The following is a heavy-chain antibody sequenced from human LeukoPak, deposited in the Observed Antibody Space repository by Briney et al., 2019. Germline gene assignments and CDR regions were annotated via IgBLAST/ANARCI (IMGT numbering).Heavy chain of an antibody. CDR3: AKVGRSTRPGY. D-gene: IGHD6-6*01. CDR1: GFTFSTCE. CDR2: IDSSSSSI. J-gene: IGHJ4*02. Sequence: PGGSLRLSCAASGFTFSTCEMNWARQAPGKGLEWVSYIDSSSSSIYYADSVKGRFTISRDNAKNSLYLQMNSLRAEDTAVYYCAKVGRSTRPGYWGQGTLVTVSS. V-gene: IGHV3-48*03.